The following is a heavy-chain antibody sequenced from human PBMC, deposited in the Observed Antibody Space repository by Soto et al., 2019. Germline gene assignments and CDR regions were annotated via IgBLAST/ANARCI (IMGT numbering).Heavy chain of an antibody. CDR3: ARGGDYVSYYYYGMDV. CDR2: INPNSGGT. CDR1: GYTFTGYY. D-gene: IGHD4-17*01. Sequence: ASVKVSCKASGYTFTGYYMHWVRQAPGQGLEWMGWINPNSGGTNYAQKFQGWVTMTRDTSISTAYMELSRLRSDDTAVYYCARGGDYVSYYYYGMDVWGQGTTVTSP. V-gene: IGHV1-2*04. J-gene: IGHJ6*02.